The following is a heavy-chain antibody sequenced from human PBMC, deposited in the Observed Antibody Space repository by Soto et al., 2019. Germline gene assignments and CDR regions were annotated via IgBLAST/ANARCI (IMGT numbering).Heavy chain of an antibody. CDR3: ARIRVTSTVTYDYGMDV. J-gene: IGHJ6*02. D-gene: IGHD5-18*01. CDR1: GFSLSNARMG. V-gene: IGHV2-26*01. Sequence: QVTLKESGPVLVKPTETLMLTCTVSGFSLSNARMGVSWIRQPPGRALEWLSHIFSNDEKTYNTSLLSRLTISKDTSKSQVVLIMTDVDPVDTATYYCARIRVTSTVTYDYGMDVWGHGTTVTVSS. CDR2: IFSNDEK.